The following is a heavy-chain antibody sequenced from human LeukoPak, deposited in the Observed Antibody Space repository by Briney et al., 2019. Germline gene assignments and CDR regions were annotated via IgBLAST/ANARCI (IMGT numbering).Heavy chain of an antibody. V-gene: IGHV3-30-3*01. Sequence: GRSLRLSCAASGFTSSSYAMHWVRQAPGKGLEWVAVISYDGSNKYYADSVKGRFTISRDNSKNTLYLQMNSLRAEDTAVYYCARAPYNYDFWSGYYYYFDYWGQGTLVTVSS. CDR1: GFTSSSYA. J-gene: IGHJ4*02. D-gene: IGHD3-3*01. CDR3: ARAPYNYDFWSGYYYYFDY. CDR2: ISYDGSNK.